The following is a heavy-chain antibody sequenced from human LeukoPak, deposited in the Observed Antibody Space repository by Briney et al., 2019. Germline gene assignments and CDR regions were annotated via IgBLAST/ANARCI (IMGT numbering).Heavy chain of an antibody. CDR1: GFSLSTSGVG. Sequence: SGPTLVKPTQTLTLTCTFSGFSLSTSGVGVGWIRQPPGKALEWLALTYWNDDKRYSPSLKRRLTITKDTSKNQVVLTMTNMDPVDTATYYCAHTITFGGVIAVAESSQHGGQGTLVTVSS. CDR2: TYWNDDK. J-gene: IGHJ1*01. V-gene: IGHV2-5*01. CDR3: AHTITFGGVIAVAESSQH. D-gene: IGHD3-16*02.